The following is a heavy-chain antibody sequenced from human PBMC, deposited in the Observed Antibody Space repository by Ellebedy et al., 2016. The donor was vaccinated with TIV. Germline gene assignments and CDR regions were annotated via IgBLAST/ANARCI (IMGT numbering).Heavy chain of an antibody. CDR1: GGSISSGGYS. D-gene: IGHD1-1*01. J-gene: IGHJ4*02. CDR2: IYHSGST. Sequence: MPSETLSLTCAVSGGSISSGGYSWSWIRQPPGKGLEWIGYIYHSGSTYYNPSLKSRVTISVDRSKNQFSLKLSSVTAADTAVYYCARAHPTDLAFDYWGQGTLVTVSS. CDR3: ARAHPTDLAFDY. V-gene: IGHV4-30-2*01.